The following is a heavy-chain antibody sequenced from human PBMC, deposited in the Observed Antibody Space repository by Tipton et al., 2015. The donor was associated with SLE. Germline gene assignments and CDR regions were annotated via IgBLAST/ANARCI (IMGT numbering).Heavy chain of an antibody. Sequence: TLSLTCAVYGGSFSGYYWSWIRQPPGKGLEWIGEINHSGSTNYNPSLKSRVTIPVDTSKNQFSPKLSSVTAADTAVYYCAREKPGYYYYYMDVWGKGTTVTVSS. CDR2: INHSGST. V-gene: IGHV4-34*01. CDR1: GGSFSGYY. J-gene: IGHJ6*03. CDR3: AREKPGYYYYYMDV.